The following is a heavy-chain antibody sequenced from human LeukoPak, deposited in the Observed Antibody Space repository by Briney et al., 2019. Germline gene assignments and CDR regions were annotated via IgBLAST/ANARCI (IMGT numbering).Heavy chain of an antibody. Sequence: SETLSLTCTVSGVSISSYYWSWIRQPPGKGLDWIGYIYYSGSTNYNPSLKSRVTISVDTSKNQFSLKLSSVTAADTAVYYCARGGRATVITYWGQGTLVTVSS. V-gene: IGHV4-59*01. D-gene: IGHD4-11*01. CDR3: ARGGRATVITY. J-gene: IGHJ4*02. CDR2: IYYSGST. CDR1: GVSISSYY.